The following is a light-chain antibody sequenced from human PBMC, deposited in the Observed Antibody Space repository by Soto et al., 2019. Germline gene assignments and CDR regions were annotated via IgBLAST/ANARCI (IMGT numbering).Light chain of an antibody. CDR2: DNN. CDR1: SCNIGNNY. V-gene: IGLV1-51*01. CDR3: GPWESSLRVGV. Sequence: QAVVTQPPSVAAAPGQKVTISCSGSSCNIGNNYVYWYQHLPGTAPKLLIYDNNRRPSGIPDRFTGSKSGTSATLGITGLQNGDEADYYCGPWESSLRVGVFGGGTKLTV. J-gene: IGLJ2*01.